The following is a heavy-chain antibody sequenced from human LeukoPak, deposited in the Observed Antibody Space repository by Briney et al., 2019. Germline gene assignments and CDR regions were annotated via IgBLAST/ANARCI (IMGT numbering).Heavy chain of an antibody. CDR1: GYTFTSYG. CDR3: ARAKGYDFWSGYPPYYYYYMDV. Sequence: GASVKVSCKASGYTFTSYGISWVRQAPGQGLEWMGWISAYNGNTNYAQKLQGRVTMTTDTSTSTAYMELRSLRSDDTAVYYCARAKGYDFWSGYPPYYYYYMDVWGKGTTVTVSS. D-gene: IGHD3-3*01. CDR2: ISAYNGNT. J-gene: IGHJ6*03. V-gene: IGHV1-18*01.